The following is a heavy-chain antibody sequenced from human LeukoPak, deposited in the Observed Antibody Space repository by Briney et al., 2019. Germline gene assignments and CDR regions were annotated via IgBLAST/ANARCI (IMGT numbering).Heavy chain of an antibody. D-gene: IGHD2-2*01. CDR1: GYTFTGYY. J-gene: IGHJ3*02. V-gene: IGHV1-2*02. CDR3: ARNMVPAARARVLDI. CDR2: INPNSGGT. Sequence: GASVTVSCKASGYTFTGYYMHWVRQAPGQGLEWMGWINPNSGGTNYAQKFQGRVTMTRDTSISTAYMELSRLRSDDTAVYYCARNMVPAARARVLDIWGQGTMVTVSS.